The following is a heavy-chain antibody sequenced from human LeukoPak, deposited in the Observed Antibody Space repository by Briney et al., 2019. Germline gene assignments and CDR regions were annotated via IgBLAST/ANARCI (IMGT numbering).Heavy chain of an antibody. D-gene: IGHD6-13*01. CDR2: ISAYNGNT. CDR3: ARDHLSRAQQLRIDY. V-gene: IGHV1-18*01. CDR1: GYTFTSYG. J-gene: IGHJ4*02. Sequence: ASVKVSCKASGYTFTSYGISWVRQAPGQGLEWMGWISAYNGNTNYAQKLQGRVTMTTDTSTSTAYMELRSLRSDDTAVYYCARDHLSRAQQLRIDYWGQGTLVTVSS.